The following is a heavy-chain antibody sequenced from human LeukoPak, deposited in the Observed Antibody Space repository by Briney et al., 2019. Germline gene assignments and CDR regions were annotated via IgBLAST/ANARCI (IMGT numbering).Heavy chain of an antibody. V-gene: IGHV4-61*02. Sequence: SQTLSLTCTVSGGSIRSGSYYWSWIRQPAGKGLEWIGRIYTSGSTNYNPSLKSRVTISVDTSKNQFSLKLSSVTAADTAVYYCARSKDIRMGSKRGIEMDYWGQGTLVTVSS. CDR2: IYTSGST. CDR1: GGSIRSGSYY. CDR3: ARSKDIRMGSKRGIEMDY. J-gene: IGHJ4*02. D-gene: IGHD5-24*01.